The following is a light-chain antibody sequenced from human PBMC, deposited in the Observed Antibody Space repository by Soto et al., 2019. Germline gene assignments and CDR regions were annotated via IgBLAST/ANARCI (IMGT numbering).Light chain of an antibody. CDR1: QDINRW. J-gene: IGKJ2*02. V-gene: IGKV1-5*01. Sequence: IQMTMSPSTPSASVGDRVTITCRASQDINRWLAWYQQKPGKAPKILIYNADTLESGVPSRFSGSGYGTDFTFTISSLQSEDIATYYCQQYDNIPRTFGQRTKVDIK. CDR2: NAD. CDR3: QQYDNIPRT.